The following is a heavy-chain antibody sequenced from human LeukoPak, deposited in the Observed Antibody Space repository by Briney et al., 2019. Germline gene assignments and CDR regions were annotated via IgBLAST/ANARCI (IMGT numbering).Heavy chain of an antibody. J-gene: IGHJ5*02. Sequence: ASVKVSCKASGYTFISYYIHWVRQAPGQGLEWMGIINPSGGSTSYGQKFQGRVTMTRDTSTSTVYMEVSSLRSEDTAVYYCARGLPDSGSPSLNWLDPWGQGTLVTVSS. D-gene: IGHD3-10*01. CDR3: ARGLPDSGSPSLNWLDP. V-gene: IGHV1-46*01. CDR2: INPSGGST. CDR1: GYTFISYY.